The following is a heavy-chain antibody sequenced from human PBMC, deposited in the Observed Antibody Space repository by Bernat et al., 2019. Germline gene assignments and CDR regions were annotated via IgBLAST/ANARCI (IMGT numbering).Heavy chain of an antibody. D-gene: IGHD2-2*01. V-gene: IGHV4-4*02. CDR1: GDSISTNNW. CDR2: ISHSGST. Sequence: QVQLQESGPGLVRPSGTLSLTCDVSGDSISTNNWWSWVRQPPGKGLEWIGEISHSGSTNYNPSLNSRGTISVDKPKNQISLRVTSVTAADTAVYYCVREHDALTHYRMDVWGHGTTVTVSS. CDR3: VREHDALTHYRMDV. J-gene: IGHJ6*02.